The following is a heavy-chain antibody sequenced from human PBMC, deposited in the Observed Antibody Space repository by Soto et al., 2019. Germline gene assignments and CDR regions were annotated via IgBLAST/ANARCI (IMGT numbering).Heavy chain of an antibody. Sequence: HVQLLESGPGLMKPSGTLSLTCAVSGDSIVSNDWWTWVRQSPGAGLERLGRIHHTGKSDYNPSVRGRIVMSVDKSQNRFSLTLTSVTAADSAIYFCSKHGVIRTLDTWGPGIRVTVSS. CDR1: GDSIVSNDW. J-gene: IGHJ5*02. CDR3: SKHGVIRTLDT. D-gene: IGHD3-10*01. CDR2: IHHTGKS. V-gene: IGHV4-4*02.